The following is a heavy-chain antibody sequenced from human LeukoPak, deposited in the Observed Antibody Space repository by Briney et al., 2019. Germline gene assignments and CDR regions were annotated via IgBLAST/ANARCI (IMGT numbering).Heavy chain of an antibody. V-gene: IGHV4-34*01. CDR1: GGTFSGYY. Sequence: SDTLKLTCNAYGGTFSGYYCSWVRQPPGQGLEWIGEISHSGSTNYNPSLKSRVTISVDTSKNQFSLKLSSVTAADTAVYYCARGPGYSGYESIDYWGQGTLVTVSS. D-gene: IGHD5-12*01. CDR3: ARGPGYSGYESIDY. CDR2: ISHSGST. J-gene: IGHJ4*02.